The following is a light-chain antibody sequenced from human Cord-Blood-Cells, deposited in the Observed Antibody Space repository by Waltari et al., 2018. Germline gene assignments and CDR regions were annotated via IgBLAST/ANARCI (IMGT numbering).Light chain of an antibody. CDR3: QQYYSTPT. J-gene: IGKJ3*01. CDR1: QSVLYSSHNKNY. V-gene: IGKV4-1*01. Sequence: IVMTQSPASLAVSLSAMATINCKSSQSVLYSSHNKNYLAWYQQKPGQPPKLLIYWASTREAGVPDRFSGSGSGTDFTLTISSLQAEDVAVYYCQQYYSTPTFGPGTKVDIK. CDR2: WAS.